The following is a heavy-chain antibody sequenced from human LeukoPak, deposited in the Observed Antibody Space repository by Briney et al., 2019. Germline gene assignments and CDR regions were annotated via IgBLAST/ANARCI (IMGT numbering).Heavy chain of an antibody. CDR1: GGSISSGSYY. D-gene: IGHD3-22*01. V-gene: IGHV4-61*02. CDR2: IYTSGST. Sequence: TSETLSLTCTASGGSISSGSYYWSWIRQPAGKGLEWIGRIYTSGSTNYNPSLKSRVTISVDTSKNQFSLKLSSVTAADTAVYYCARVGYYDSSGYADYWGQGTLVTVSS. CDR3: ARVGYYDSSGYADY. J-gene: IGHJ4*02.